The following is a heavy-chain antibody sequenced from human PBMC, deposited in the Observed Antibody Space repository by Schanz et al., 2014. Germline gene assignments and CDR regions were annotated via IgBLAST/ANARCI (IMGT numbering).Heavy chain of an antibody. J-gene: IGHJ1*01. CDR2: IATSSSTR. D-gene: IGHD3-10*01. Sequence: EVRLVESGGGLVQPGGSLRLSCEASGFDFNSYSMNSVRQVPGKGLEWLSYIATSSSTRHYADSVKGRVTISRDNAKNSVSLQMRRLRVEDTAVYYCASGVHVSSLQKGLQFWGRGTLVIVSS. CDR3: ASGVHVSSLQKGLQF. V-gene: IGHV3-48*01. CDR1: GFDFNSYS.